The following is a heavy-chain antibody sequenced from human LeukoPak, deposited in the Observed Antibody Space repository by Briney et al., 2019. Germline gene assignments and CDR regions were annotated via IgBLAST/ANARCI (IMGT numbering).Heavy chain of an antibody. CDR3: ARDRAGYCSSTSCPRGYYYGMDV. V-gene: IGHV3-21*01. J-gene: IGHJ6*02. CDR2: ISSSSSYI. D-gene: IGHD2-2*01. Sequence: GGSLRLSCAASGFTFSRYSMNWVRQAPGKGLEWVSSISSSSSYIYYADSVRGRFTISRDNAKNSLYLQMNRLRAEDTAVYCCARDRAGYCSSTSCPRGYYYGMDVWGQGTTVTVSS. CDR1: GFTFSRYS.